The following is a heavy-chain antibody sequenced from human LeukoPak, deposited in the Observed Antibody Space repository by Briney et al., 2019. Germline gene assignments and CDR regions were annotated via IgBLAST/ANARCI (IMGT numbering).Heavy chain of an antibody. CDR1: GFTFSSYW. D-gene: IGHD1-1*01. V-gene: IGHV3-21*01. J-gene: IGHJ4*02. Sequence: GGSLRLSCAASGFTFSSYWMSWVRQAPGKGLEWVSSISSNSNYIFYADSVRGRFTISRDNAKNSLYLQMTSLRAEDTAVYYCARDERFLRYPYFDYWGQGTRVAVSS. CDR3: ARDERFLRYPYFDY. CDR2: ISSNSNYI.